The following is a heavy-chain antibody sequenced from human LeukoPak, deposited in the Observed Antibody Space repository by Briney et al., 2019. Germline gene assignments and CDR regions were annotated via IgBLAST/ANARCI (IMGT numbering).Heavy chain of an antibody. V-gene: IGHV1-3*01. CDR1: GYTFTSYA. CDR2: INAGNGNT. CDR3: ARDPQVYANSNWFDP. Sequence: ASVKVSCKASGYTFTSYAMHWVRQAPGQRLEWMGWINAGNGNTKYSQKFQGRVTITRDTSASTAYVELSSLRSEDTAVYYCARDPQVYANSNWFDPWGQGTLVTVSS. J-gene: IGHJ5*02. D-gene: IGHD2-8*01.